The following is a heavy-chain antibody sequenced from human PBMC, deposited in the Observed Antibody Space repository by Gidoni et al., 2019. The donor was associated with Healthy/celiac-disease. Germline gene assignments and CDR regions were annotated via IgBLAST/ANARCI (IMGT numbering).Heavy chain of an antibody. CDR1: GFTFSSYS. Sequence: EVQLVESGGGLVKPGGSLRLSCAASGFTFSSYSMNWVRQAPGKGLEWVSSISSSSSYIYYADSVKGRFTISRDNAKNSLYLQMNSLRAEDTAVYYCARDVDYYGSGSSYFDYWGQGTLVTVSS. CDR2: ISSSSSYI. V-gene: IGHV3-21*01. J-gene: IGHJ4*02. CDR3: ARDVDYYGSGSSYFDY. D-gene: IGHD3-10*01.